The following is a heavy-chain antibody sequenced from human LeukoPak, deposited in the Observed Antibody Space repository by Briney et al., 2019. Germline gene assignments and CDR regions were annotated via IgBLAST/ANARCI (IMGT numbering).Heavy chain of an antibody. J-gene: IGHJ6*02. Sequence: PGGSLRLSCAASGFTFSSYSMNWVRQAPGKGLEWVSSISSSSSYIHYADSVKGRFTISRDNAKNSLYLQMSSLRAEDTAAYYCARDITMVRGVIITFYGMDVWGQGTTVTVSS. CDR1: GFTFSSYS. CDR2: ISSSSSYI. V-gene: IGHV3-21*01. D-gene: IGHD3-10*01. CDR3: ARDITMVRGVIITFYGMDV.